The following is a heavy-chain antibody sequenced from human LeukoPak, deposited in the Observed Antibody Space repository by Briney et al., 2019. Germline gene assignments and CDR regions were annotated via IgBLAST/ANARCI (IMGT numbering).Heavy chain of an antibody. CDR2: ISGSGGST. D-gene: IGHD2-2*01. J-gene: IGHJ4*02. Sequence: GSLRLSCAASGFTFSSYAMSWVRQAPGKGLEWDSAISGSGGSTYYADSVKGRFSISRDNSKNTLYLQMNSLRAEDTAVYYCSSTSLAWAGFDYWGQGTLVTVSS. V-gene: IGHV3-23*01. CDR3: SSTSLAWAGFDY. CDR1: GFTFSSYA.